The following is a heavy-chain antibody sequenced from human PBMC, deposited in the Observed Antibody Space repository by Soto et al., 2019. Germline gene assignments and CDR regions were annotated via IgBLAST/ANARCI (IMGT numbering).Heavy chain of an antibody. Sequence: SETLSLTCTVSGGSVSSGSYYWSWIRQPPGKGLEWIGLIYNSGSTNYNPSLKSRVTISVDTSKNQFSLKLSSVTAADTAVYYCAREFAYWGQGILVTVS. V-gene: IGHV4-61*01. CDR3: AREFAY. J-gene: IGHJ4*02. CDR2: IYNSGST. CDR1: GGSVSSGSYY.